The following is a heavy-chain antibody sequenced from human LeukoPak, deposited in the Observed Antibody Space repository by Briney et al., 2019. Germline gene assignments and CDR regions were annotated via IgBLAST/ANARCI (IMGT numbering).Heavy chain of an antibody. CDR1: GGSTSRYS. Sequence: SETLSLTCTVSGGSTSRYSRSWIRQPPGKGLEWSGYIYYIGSTNYQPSLKSRVTISLDTSKNQFSLKLSSVTAADTAVYYCARSGSYAAAGDYWGQGTLVTVSS. J-gene: IGHJ4*02. CDR3: ARSGSYAAAGDY. D-gene: IGHD2-15*01. CDR2: IYYIGST. V-gene: IGHV4-59*08.